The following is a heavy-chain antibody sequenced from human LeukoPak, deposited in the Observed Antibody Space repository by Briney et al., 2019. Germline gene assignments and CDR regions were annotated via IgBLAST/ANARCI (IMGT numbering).Heavy chain of an antibody. CDR2: IYYSGST. V-gene: IGHV4-61*08. CDR3: ARGRRDGYNFFYYYMDV. CDR1: GGSISSGGYS. Sequence: SETLSLTCAVSGGSISSGGYSWSWIRQPPGKGLEWIGYIYYSGSTNYNPSLKSRVTISVDTSKNQFSLKLSSVTAADTAVYYCARGRRDGYNFFYYYMDVWGKGTTVTISS. J-gene: IGHJ6*03. D-gene: IGHD5-24*01.